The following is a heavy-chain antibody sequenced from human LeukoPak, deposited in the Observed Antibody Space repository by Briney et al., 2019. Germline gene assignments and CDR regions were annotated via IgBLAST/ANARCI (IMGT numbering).Heavy chain of an antibody. Sequence: SETLSLTCTVSGGSISSSSYYWGWIRQPPGKGLEWIGSIYYSGSTYYNPSLKSRVTISVDTSKNQSSLKLSSVTAADTAVYYCASWHDSSGYYYPDAFDIWGQGTMVTVSS. CDR2: IYYSGST. J-gene: IGHJ3*02. CDR1: GGSISSSSYY. V-gene: IGHV4-39*01. CDR3: ASWHDSSGYYYPDAFDI. D-gene: IGHD3-22*01.